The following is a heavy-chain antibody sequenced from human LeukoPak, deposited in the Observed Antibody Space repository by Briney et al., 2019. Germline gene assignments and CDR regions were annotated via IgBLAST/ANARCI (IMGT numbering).Heavy chain of an antibody. CDR1: GYTFTGYY. CDR2: INPNSGGT. V-gene: IGHV1-2*02. J-gene: IGHJ6*02. CDR3: ARGEYYDILTGYFYYYYGMDV. D-gene: IGHD3-9*01. Sequence: GASVKVSCKASGYTFTGYYIHWVRQAPGQGLEWMGWINPNSGGTNYAQKFQGRVTMTRDTSISTAYMELSRLRSDDTAVYYCARGEYYDILTGYFYYYYGMDVWGQGTTVTVSS.